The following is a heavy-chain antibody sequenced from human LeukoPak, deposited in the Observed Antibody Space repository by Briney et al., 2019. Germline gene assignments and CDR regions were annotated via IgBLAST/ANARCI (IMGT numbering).Heavy chain of an antibody. CDR2: IYYTGST. D-gene: IGHD3-16*01. J-gene: IGHJ4*02. CDR3: ARAGGYLYFDY. CDR1: GGSVSSGSYR. Sequence: SETLSLTCTVSGGSVSSGSYRWSWIRQPPGKGLEWIGYIYYTGSTNYNPSLKSRVTISVDTSKNQFSLKLSSVTAADTAVYYCARAGGYLYFDYWGQGTLVPVSS. V-gene: IGHV4-61*01.